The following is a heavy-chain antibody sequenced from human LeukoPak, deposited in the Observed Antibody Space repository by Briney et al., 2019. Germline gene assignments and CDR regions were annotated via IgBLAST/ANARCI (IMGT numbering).Heavy chain of an antibody. CDR3: ARMSGGYYEDGALDI. D-gene: IGHD3-22*01. CDR2: IKEDGSEK. Sequence: PGGSLRLSCAASGFTFSSYWMSWVRQAPGKGLEWVANIKEDGSEKYYVDSVKGRFTISRDNAKNSLYLQMNSLRAEDTAVYYCARMSGGYYEDGALDIWGQGTMVTVSS. J-gene: IGHJ3*02. V-gene: IGHV3-7*01. CDR1: GFTFSSYW.